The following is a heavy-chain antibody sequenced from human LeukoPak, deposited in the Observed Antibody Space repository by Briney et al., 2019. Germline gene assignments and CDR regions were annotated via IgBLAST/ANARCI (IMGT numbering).Heavy chain of an antibody. CDR2: MNPNSGNT. CDR3: ARVRSSSGYFDY. CDR1: GYTFTSYD. Sequence: GASVKVSCKASGYTFTSYDINWVRQATGQGLEWMGWMNPNSGNTGYAQKFQGRVTITRNTSISTAYMELSSLRSEDTAVYYCARVRSSSGYFDYWGQGTLVTVSS. D-gene: IGHD6-6*01. J-gene: IGHJ4*02. V-gene: IGHV1-8*03.